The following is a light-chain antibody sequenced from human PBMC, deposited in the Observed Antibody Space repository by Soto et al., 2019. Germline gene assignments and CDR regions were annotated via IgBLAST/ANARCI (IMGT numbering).Light chain of an antibody. V-gene: IGKV4-1*01. CDR2: WAS. CDR1: QRVLYNSNDKNY. CDR3: QQYYSTPQT. J-gene: IGKJ2*01. Sequence: DIVMTQYPDSLAVSLGERATINCKSSQRVLYNSNDKNYLAWYQQKPGQPPKLLIYWASTRESGVPDRFSGSGSGTDFTLTISSLQAEDVVVYYCQQYYSTPQTFGQGTKLEIK.